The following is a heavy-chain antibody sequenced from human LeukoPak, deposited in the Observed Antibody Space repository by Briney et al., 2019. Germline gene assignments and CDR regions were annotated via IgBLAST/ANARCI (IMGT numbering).Heavy chain of an antibody. J-gene: IGHJ4*02. V-gene: IGHV3-20*04. CDR3: AKDDRWLQFCC. D-gene: IGHD5-24*01. CDR1: GFTFDDYG. Sequence: PGGSLRLSCAASGFTFDDYGMSWVRQAPGKGLEWVSGINWNGDSTGYADSVKGRFTISRDNAKNSLYLQMNSLRAEDTAVYYCAKDDRWLQFCCWGQGTLVTVSA. CDR2: INWNGDST.